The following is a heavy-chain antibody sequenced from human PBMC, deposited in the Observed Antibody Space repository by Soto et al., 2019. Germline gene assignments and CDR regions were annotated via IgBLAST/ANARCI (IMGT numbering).Heavy chain of an antibody. CDR2: ISNGGGAI. CDR3: ARRGSTVTFTY. CDR1: GFTFSDYY. J-gene: IGHJ4*02. V-gene: IGHV3-11*01. Sequence: QVQLVESGGGLVKPGGSLRLSCAASGFTFSDYYMSWIRQAPGKGLEWISYISNGGGAISYAGSVKGRFTISRDNAKNSLFLQMNNLRAEDTAVYYCARRGSTVTFTYWGQETLVTVSS. D-gene: IGHD4-17*01.